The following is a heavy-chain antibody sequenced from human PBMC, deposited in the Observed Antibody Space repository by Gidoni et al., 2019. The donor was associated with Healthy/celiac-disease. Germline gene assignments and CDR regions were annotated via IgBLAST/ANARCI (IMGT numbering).Heavy chain of an antibody. Sequence: QLQLQVSGPGLVKPAGTLSLTCTVSGGSISSPGYYWGWIRQPPGKGLEWIGSIYYSGSTYYNPSLKSRVTISVDTSKNQFSLKLSSVTAADTAVYYCARRGRYDILTGYYFDYWGQGTLVTVSS. CDR3: ARRGRYDILTGYYFDY. D-gene: IGHD3-9*01. CDR1: GGSISSPGYY. CDR2: IYYSGST. V-gene: IGHV4-39*01. J-gene: IGHJ4*02.